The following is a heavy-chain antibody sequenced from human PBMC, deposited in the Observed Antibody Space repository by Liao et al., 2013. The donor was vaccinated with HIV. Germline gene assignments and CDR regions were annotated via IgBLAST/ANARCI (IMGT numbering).Heavy chain of an antibody. CDR2: INHSGDT. CDR1: GGSLSSSY. D-gene: IGHD4-23*01. J-gene: IGHJ3*02. CDR3: ARALLRWYPPGAFEI. V-gene: IGHV4-34*10. Sequence: QVQLQVSSPGLVKPSETLSLTCGVLGGSLSSSYWSWIRQAPGKGLEWIGEINHSGDTKYNPSLKSRISMSVDTSKKQLSLKVNSVTAADTAVYYCARALLRWYPPGAFEIWGQGTMVTVSS.